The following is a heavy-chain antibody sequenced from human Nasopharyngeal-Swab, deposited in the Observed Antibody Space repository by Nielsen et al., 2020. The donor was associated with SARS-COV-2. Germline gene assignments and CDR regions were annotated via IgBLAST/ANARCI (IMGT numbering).Heavy chain of an antibody. CDR1: GYSISSGYY. J-gene: IGHJ4*02. V-gene: IGHV4-38-2*02. CDR3: ARIRVGGNYVFEN. CDR2: IYHSETT. Sequence: SETLSLTCTVSGYSISSGYYWGWVRQPPGKGLEWIGNIYHSETTYYNPSLKSRVTISIDTSKNQFSLKLSSVTAADTAVYYCARIRVGGNYVFENWGQGTLVTVSS. D-gene: IGHD1-26*01.